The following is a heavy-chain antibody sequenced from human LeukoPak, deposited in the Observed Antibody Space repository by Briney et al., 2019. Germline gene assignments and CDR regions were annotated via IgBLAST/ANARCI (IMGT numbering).Heavy chain of an antibody. CDR3: ARGSYYYGSGSPGAFDI. CDR1: GFTFNNAW. D-gene: IGHD3-10*01. CDR2: ISSSSSYI. V-gene: IGHV3-21*01. J-gene: IGHJ3*02. Sequence: GGSLRLSCAASGFTFNNAWMNWVRQAPGKGLEWVSSISSSSSYIYYADSVKGRFTISRDNAKNSLYLQMNSLRAEDTAVYYCARGSYYYGSGSPGAFDIWGQGTMVTVSS.